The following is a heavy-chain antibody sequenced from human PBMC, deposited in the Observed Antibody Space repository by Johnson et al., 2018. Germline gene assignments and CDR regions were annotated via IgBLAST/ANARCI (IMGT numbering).Heavy chain of an antibody. CDR2: IYYSGST. Sequence: VQLVESGPGLVKPSETLSLTCPVSGGSISSYYWSWIRQPPGKGLEWIGYIYYSGSTHYNPSLKSRVTISVDTSTNQFSLKLRSVTAADTAVYYCARRRETDAFDIWGQGTMVTVSS. V-gene: IGHV4-59*01. D-gene: IGHD1-26*01. J-gene: IGHJ3*02. CDR3: ARRRETDAFDI. CDR1: GGSISSYY.